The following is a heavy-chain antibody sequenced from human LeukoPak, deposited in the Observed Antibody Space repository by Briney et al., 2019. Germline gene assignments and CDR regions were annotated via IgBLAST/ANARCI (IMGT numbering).Heavy chain of an antibody. CDR2: ISAYNGNT. D-gene: IGHD3-16*02. V-gene: IGHV1-18*01. CDR3: ARVPPRPSGYYDYVWGSYRSQSYFDY. Sequence: VASVKVSCKASGYTFTSYGISWVRQAPGQGLGWMGWISAYNGNTNYAQKLQGRVTMTTDTSTSTAYMELRSLRSDDTAVYYCARVPPRPSGYYDYVWGSYRSQSYFDYWGQGTLVTVSS. J-gene: IGHJ4*02. CDR1: GYTFTSYG.